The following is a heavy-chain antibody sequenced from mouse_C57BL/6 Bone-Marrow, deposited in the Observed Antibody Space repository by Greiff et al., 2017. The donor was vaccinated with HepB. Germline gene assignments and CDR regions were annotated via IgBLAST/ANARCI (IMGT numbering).Heavy chain of an antibody. V-gene: IGHV1-81*01. CDR3: RYSNYFDY. CDR1: GYTFTSYG. CDR2: IYPRSGNT. Sequence: SGAELARPGASVKLSCKASGYTFTSYGISWVKQRTGQGLEWIGEIYPRSGNTYYNEKFKGKATLTADKSSSTAYMELRSLTSEDSAVYFCRYSNYFDYWGQGTTLTVSS. D-gene: IGHD2-5*01. J-gene: IGHJ2*01.